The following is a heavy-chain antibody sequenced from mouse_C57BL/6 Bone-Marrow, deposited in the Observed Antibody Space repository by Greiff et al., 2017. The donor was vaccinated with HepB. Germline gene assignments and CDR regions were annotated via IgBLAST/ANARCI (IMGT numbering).Heavy chain of an antibody. Sequence: QVHVKQPGTELVKPGASVKLSCKASGYTFTSYWMHWVKQRPGQGLEWIGNINPSNGGTNYNEKFKSKATLTVDKSSSTAYMQLSSLTSEDSAVYYCARNAILEGYFDYWGQGTTLTVSS. D-gene: IGHD6-1*01. CDR2: INPSNGGT. V-gene: IGHV1-53*01. CDR3: ARNAILEGYFDY. J-gene: IGHJ2*01. CDR1: GYTFTSYW.